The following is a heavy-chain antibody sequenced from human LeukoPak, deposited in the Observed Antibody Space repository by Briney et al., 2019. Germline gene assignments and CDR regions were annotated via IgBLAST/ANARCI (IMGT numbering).Heavy chain of an antibody. V-gene: IGHV4-59*01. CDR1: GGSFSGYY. J-gene: IGHJ5*02. Sequence: SETLSLTCAIYGGSFSGYYWSWIRQPPGKGLEWIGYIYYSGSTNYNPSLKSRVTISVDTSKNQFSLKLSSVTAADTAVYYCARELATSYYYDSSGYHWFDPWGQGTLVTVSS. CDR2: IYYSGST. D-gene: IGHD3-22*01. CDR3: ARELATSYYYDSSGYHWFDP.